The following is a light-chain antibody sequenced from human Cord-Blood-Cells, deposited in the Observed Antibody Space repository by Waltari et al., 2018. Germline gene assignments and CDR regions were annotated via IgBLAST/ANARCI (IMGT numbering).Light chain of an antibody. CDR3: QAWDSSCVV. J-gene: IGLJ2*01. Sequence: SYELTQPPSVSVSPGQTASITCSGDKLGDKYACWYQQKPGQSPVLVIYQDSKRPSGIPERVSGSNSGNTATLTISGTQAMDEADYYCQAWDSSCVVFGGGTKLTVL. V-gene: IGLV3-1*01. CDR2: QDS. CDR1: KLGDKY.